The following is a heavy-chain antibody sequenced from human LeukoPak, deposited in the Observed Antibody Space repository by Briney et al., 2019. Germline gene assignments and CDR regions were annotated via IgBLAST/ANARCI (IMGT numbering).Heavy chain of an antibody. J-gene: IGHJ6*03. CDR3: AGVNQEHKLPSYNYMTV. CDR2: ISGSGSST. Sequence: GGSLRLSCAASGFTFSSYAMSWVRQAPGKGLEWVSAISGSGSSTYYADSVKGRFTIAIDNPKNTLYLQMNSLRPKAPVVNSCAGVNQEHKLPSYNYMTVWAKGPTV. D-gene: IGHD3-10*01. CDR1: GFTFSSYA. V-gene: IGHV3-23*01.